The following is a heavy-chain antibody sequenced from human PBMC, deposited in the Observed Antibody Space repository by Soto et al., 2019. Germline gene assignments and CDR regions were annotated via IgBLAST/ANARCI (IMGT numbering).Heavy chain of an antibody. Sequence: QVPLVQSGAEVKKPGASVKVSCKASGYTFTSYGISWVRQAPGQGLEWMGWISAYNGNTNYAQKLQGRVTMTTDTSTSTAYMELRSLRSDDTAVYYCARDARITIFGLLGMDVWGQGTTVTVSS. J-gene: IGHJ6*02. CDR2: ISAYNGNT. CDR1: GYTFTSYG. CDR3: ARDARITIFGLLGMDV. V-gene: IGHV1-18*01. D-gene: IGHD3-3*01.